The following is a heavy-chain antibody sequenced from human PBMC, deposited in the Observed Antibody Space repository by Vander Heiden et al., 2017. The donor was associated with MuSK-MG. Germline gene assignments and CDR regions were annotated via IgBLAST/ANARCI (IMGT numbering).Heavy chain of an antibody. CDR2: IYYSGIT. CDR1: RDSMSLHY. V-gene: IGHV4-59*08. D-gene: IGHD3-3*01. J-gene: IGHJ4*02. CDR3: ARGKSGYYFDS. Sequence: QLQLQESGPGLVKPSETLSLTCTVSRDSMSLHYWSWIRQSAGKGLEWIGYIYYSGITKYNPSLQSRVTISVDTSKNQFSLNVKSVTAADTAVYYCARGKSGYYFDSWGLGTLVTVSS.